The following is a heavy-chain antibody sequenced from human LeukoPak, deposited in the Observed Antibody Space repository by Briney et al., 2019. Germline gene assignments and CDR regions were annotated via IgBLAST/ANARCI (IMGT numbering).Heavy chain of an antibody. CDR2: ISGYNGDT. CDR3: ARARAIIVVVIANAHAFDI. J-gene: IGHJ3*02. D-gene: IGHD2-21*01. CDR1: GYTFRSYG. V-gene: IGHV1-18*01. Sequence: ASVKVSCKTSGYTFRSYGLSWVRQAPGQGLEWLGWISGYNGDTRYEQTFQGRVTLTIDTSTTTAYMELKSLRSDDTAVYYCARARAIIVVVIANAHAFDIWGQGTMVTVSS.